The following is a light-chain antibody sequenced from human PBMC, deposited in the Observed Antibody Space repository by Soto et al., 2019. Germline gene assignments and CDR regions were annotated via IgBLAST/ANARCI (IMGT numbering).Light chain of an antibody. CDR2: EDN. Sequence: NFMLTQLHSVSESPGKTVTISCTRSSGSIASNYVQWYQQRPGSAPTTVIYEDNQRPSGVPDRFSGSIDSSSNSASLTISGLKTEDEADYYCQSYDSSNHAVFGGGTQLTVL. J-gene: IGLJ7*01. CDR3: QSYDSSNHAV. CDR1: SGSIASNY. V-gene: IGLV6-57*04.